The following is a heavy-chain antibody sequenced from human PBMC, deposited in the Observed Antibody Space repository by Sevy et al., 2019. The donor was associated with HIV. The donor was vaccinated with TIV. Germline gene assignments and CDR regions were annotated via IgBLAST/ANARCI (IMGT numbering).Heavy chain of an antibody. Sequence: SETLSLTCTVSGDFISNSVWSWIRQPPGKGLEWIGYLYYSGNTNYNPSLKTRVTISVDTSKNQFSLSLKSVTAADTAVYYCARDYYDDRPRGFDPWGQGTLVTVSS. CDR1: GDFISNSV. CDR2: LYYSGNT. J-gene: IGHJ5*02. D-gene: IGHD3-22*01. V-gene: IGHV4-59*01. CDR3: ARDYYDDRPRGFDP.